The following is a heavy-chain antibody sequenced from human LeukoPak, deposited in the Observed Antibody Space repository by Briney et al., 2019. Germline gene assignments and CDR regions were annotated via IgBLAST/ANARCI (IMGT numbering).Heavy chain of an antibody. CDR3: ARLTYYDFWGGYQTFDY. CDR2: IDWDDDK. CDR1: GFSLSTSGMC. D-gene: IGHD3-3*01. V-gene: IGHV2-70*11. J-gene: IGHJ4*02. Sequence: SGPALVKPTQTLTLTCTFSGFSLSTSGMCVSWIRQPPGKALEWLARIDWDDDKYYSTSLKTRLTISKDASKNQVVLTMTNMDPVDTATYYCARLTYYDFWGGYQTFDYWGQGTLVTVSS.